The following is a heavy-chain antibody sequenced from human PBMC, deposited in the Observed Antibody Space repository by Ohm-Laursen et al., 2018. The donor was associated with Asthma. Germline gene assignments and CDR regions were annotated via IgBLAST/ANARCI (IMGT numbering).Heavy chain of an antibody. V-gene: IGHV3-30*03. D-gene: IGHD3-3*01. Sequence: SLRLSCAAAGFVFSQCGMHWVRQGPGKGLEWVAVGGSYYDGGLKYYADSVNGRFTVSRDDSKNTLYLQMNSLRPDDTAVYYCARDVMEWYLPAFDFWGQGTLVTVSS. CDR1: GFVFSQCG. CDR3: ARDVMEWYLPAFDF. J-gene: IGHJ4*02. CDR2: GGSYYDGGLK.